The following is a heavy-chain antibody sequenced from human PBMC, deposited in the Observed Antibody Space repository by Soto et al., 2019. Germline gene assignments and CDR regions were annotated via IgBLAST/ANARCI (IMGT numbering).Heavy chain of an antibody. CDR2: ITSNSDYT. Sequence: PGGSLRLSCAASGFTFSNYYMTWIRRAPGKGLEWISYITSNSDYTNYADSVKGRFTISRDNAKTSLRLSSVTAADTAVYYCARLGGYYQSLDPWGPGTLVTVSS. CDR1: GFTFSNYY. J-gene: IGHJ5*02. D-gene: IGHD3-22*01. V-gene: IGHV3-11*03. CDR3: ARLGGYYQSLDP.